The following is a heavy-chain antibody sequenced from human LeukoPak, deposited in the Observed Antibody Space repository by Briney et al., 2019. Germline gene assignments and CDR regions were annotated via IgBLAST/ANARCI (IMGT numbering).Heavy chain of an antibody. Sequence: PGGTLRLSCAGSGFSFSSHGMNWVRQAPGKGLEWVSGISPSGDITYYTDSVRGRFTISRDNFKNTLYLQMNSLRAEDTAVYYCAKDPRRYSRTGGYFDYWGQGTLVTVSP. D-gene: IGHD6-13*01. CDR3: AKDPRRYSRTGGYFDY. V-gene: IGHV3-23*01. CDR1: GFSFSSHG. J-gene: IGHJ4*02. CDR2: ISPSGDIT.